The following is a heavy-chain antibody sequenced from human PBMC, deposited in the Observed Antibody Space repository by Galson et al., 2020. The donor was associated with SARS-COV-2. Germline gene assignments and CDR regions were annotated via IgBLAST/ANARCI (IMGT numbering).Heavy chain of an antibody. V-gene: IGHV3-30*18. CDR1: GFTFTNYA. D-gene: IGHD3-10*01. J-gene: IGHJ6*02. Sequence: GESLKISCAASGFTFTNYAMHWVRQAPGKGLEWVALISYEGSIKYYADSVKGRFTISRDSSKNTLFLQMNSLSAGDTAVYYCAKRKEVFWLGELNQGLDVWGQGTTVTVSS. CDR3: AKRKEVFWLGELNQGLDV. CDR2: ISYEGSIK.